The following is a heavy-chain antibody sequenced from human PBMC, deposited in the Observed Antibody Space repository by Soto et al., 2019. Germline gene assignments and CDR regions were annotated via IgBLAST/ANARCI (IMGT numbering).Heavy chain of an antibody. D-gene: IGHD1-26*01. CDR3: AKALGGEVGATDY. Sequence: ASVKVSCKASGGTFSSYAISWVRQAPGQGLEWMGGIIPIFGTANYAQKFQGRVTITADNSRNTLYLQMNSLGAEDAALYYCAKALGGEVGATDYWGQGTLVTVSS. CDR2: IIPIFGTA. CDR1: GGTFSSYA. V-gene: IGHV1-69*06. J-gene: IGHJ4*02.